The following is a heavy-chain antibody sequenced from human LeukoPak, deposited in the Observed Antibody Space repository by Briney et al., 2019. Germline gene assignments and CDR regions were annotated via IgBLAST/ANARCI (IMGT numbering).Heavy chain of an antibody. J-gene: IGHJ6*04. CDR1: GGTFSSYA. CDR3: ARHYGSGSYYYYYYGMDV. D-gene: IGHD3-10*01. V-gene: IGHV1-69*06. Sequence: SVKVSCKASGGTFSSYAISWVRQAPGQGLEWMGGIIPIFGTANYAQKLQGRVTITADKSTSTAYMELSSLRSEDTAVYYCARHYGSGSYYYYYYGMDVWGKGTTVTVSS. CDR2: IIPIFGTA.